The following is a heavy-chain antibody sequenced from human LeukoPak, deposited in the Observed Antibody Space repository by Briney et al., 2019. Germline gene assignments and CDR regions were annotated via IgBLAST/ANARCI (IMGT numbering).Heavy chain of an antibody. CDR3: ATTNYDDCTFEY. Sequence: GGSLRLSCAASGFTFSNYAMSWVRQAPGKGLEWVSVISGSDGTTYYADSVKGRFTISRDNSKNTLSLQMNSLRAEDTAVYYCATTNYDDCTFEYWGQGTLVTVSS. V-gene: IGHV3-23*01. CDR1: GFTFSNYA. CDR2: ISGSDGTT. D-gene: IGHD4-17*01. J-gene: IGHJ4*02.